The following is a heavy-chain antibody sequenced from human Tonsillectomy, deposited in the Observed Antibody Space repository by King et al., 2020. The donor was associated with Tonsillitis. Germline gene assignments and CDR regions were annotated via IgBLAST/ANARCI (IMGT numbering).Heavy chain of an antibody. J-gene: IGHJ3*02. D-gene: IGHD1-1*01. CDR1: GFTFSSYG. Sequence: QLVQSGGGVVQPGKSLRLSCAASGFTFSSYGMHWVRQAPGKGLEWVAFIRYDGSNQFYADFVKGRFTISRDNSKNTLYLQMNSLRAEDKAVYYCAKSLERRPSHPFDIWGQGTMVTVSS. CDR3: AKSLERRPSHPFDI. CDR2: IRYDGSNQ. V-gene: IGHV3-30*02.